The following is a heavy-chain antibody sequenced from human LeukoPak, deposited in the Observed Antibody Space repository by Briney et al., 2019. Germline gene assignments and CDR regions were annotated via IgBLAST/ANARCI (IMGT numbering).Heavy chain of an antibody. V-gene: IGHV4-4*07. CDR2: IYTSGST. D-gene: IGHD6-13*01. J-gene: IGHJ4*02. CDR3: AREGAYSSSWCFGYHY. CDR1: GGSISSYY. Sequence: PSETLSLTCTVSGGSISSYYWSWIRQPAGKGLEWIGRIYTSGSTNYNPSLKSRVTMSVDTSKNQFSLKLSSVTAADTAVYYCAREGAYSSSWCFGYHYWGQGTLVTVSS.